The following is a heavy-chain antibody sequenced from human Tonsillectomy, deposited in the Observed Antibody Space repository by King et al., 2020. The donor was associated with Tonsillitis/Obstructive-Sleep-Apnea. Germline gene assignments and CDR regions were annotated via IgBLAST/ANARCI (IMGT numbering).Heavy chain of an antibody. Sequence: QLQESGPGLVKPSETLSLICNVSGGSISNSSYYWGWIRQPPGKGLEWIGNIYNSGNTFYNPSLRSRFTTSVDRSKNQLSLKLSSVTAADTAVYYCARGGRTITIVGVFIPFDHWGQGTLVTVSS. J-gene: IGHJ4*02. CDR3: ARGGRTITIVGVFIPFDH. D-gene: IGHD3-3*01. CDR2: IYNSGNT. CDR1: GGSISNSSYY. V-gene: IGHV4-39*01.